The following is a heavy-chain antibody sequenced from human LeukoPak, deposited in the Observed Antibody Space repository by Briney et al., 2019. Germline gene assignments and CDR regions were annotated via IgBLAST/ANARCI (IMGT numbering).Heavy chain of an antibody. V-gene: IGHV3-23*01. CDR1: GFTFSSYS. D-gene: IGHD3-22*01. CDR3: AKGPLLVYYDSSGYPDY. CDR2: ISGSGGST. Sequence: PGGSLRLSCAASGFTFSSYSMSWVRQAPGKGLEWVSAISGSGGSTYYADSVKGRFTISRDNSKNTLYLQMNSLRAEDTAVYYCAKGPLLVYYDSSGYPDYWGQGTLVTVSS. J-gene: IGHJ4*02.